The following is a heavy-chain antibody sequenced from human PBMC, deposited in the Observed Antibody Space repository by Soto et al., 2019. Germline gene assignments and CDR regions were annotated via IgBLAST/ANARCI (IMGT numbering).Heavy chain of an antibody. Sequence: GGSLRLSCAGSGFTFSDYYMTWIRQAPGKGLEWVSYINTLSSAIYYADSVKGRFTISRDNAKNSLYLQMNSLRAEDTAVYYCARRLQWQLRPPECWGRGTLVTVSA. CDR1: GFTFSDYY. J-gene: IGHJ4*02. CDR3: ARRLQWQLRPPEC. CDR2: INTLSSAI. V-gene: IGHV3-11*01. D-gene: IGHD6-19*01.